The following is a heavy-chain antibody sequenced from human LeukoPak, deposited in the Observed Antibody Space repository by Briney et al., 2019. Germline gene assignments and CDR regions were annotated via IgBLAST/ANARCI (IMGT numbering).Heavy chain of an antibody. CDR1: GCTFTSYG. CDR3: ARDRTTGTTSPSDFDI. D-gene: IGHD1-1*01. CDR2: ISAYNGNT. V-gene: IGHV1-18*04. Sequence: ASVKVSCKASGCTFTSYGISWVRQAPGQGLEWMGWISAYNGNTNYAQKLQGRVTMTTDTSTSTAYMELRSLRSDDTAVYYCARDRTTGTTSPSDFDIWGQGTMVTVSS. J-gene: IGHJ3*02.